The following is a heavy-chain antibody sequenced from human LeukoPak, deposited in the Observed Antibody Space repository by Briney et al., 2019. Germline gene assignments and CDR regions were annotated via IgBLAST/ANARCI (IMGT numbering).Heavy chain of an antibody. CDR1: GGTFSSYA. V-gene: IGHV1-18*01. CDR2: ISAYNGNT. Sequence: GASVKVSCKASGGTFSSYAISWVRQAPGQGLEWMGWISAYNGNTKFAQKFQGTVTMTTDTSTSTAYMELRTLRSDDTAVYYCGRVPSTLYDFWSAYLIDYWGQGTLVTVSS. J-gene: IGHJ4*02. CDR3: GRVPSTLYDFWSAYLIDY. D-gene: IGHD3-3*01.